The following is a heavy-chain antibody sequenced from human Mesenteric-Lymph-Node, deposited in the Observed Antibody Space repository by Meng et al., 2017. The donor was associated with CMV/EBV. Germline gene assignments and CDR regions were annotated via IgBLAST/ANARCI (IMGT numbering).Heavy chain of an antibody. D-gene: IGHD6-13*01. CDR2: INHSGGT. J-gene: IGHJ4*02. CDR1: GGAFGDYY. V-gene: IGHV4-34*01. CDR3: ARGSIATRGFDY. Sequence: TCAVYGGAFGDYYWSWIRQPPGKGLEWIGEINHSGGTNYNPSLKSRVTISVDTPNNQFSLKLSSVTAADTAVYYCARGSIATRGFDYWGQGTLVTVSS.